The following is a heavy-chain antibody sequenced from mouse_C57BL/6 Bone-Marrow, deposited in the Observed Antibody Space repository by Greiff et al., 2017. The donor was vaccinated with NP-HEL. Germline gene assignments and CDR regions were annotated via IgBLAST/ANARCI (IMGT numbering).Heavy chain of an antibody. CDR2: INPNNGGT. CDR1: GYTFTDYY. CDR3: ARMIVYYYGSCYEGWYFYF. D-gene: IGHD1-1*01. V-gene: IGHV1-26*01. Sequence: EVQLQQSGPELVKPGASVKISCKASGYTFTDYYMNWVKQSHGKSLEWIGDINPNNGGTSYNQKFKGKATLTVDKSSSTAYMELRSLTSEDSAVYYCARMIVYYYGSCYEGWYFYFWCSGTTVTVSS. J-gene: IGHJ1*01.